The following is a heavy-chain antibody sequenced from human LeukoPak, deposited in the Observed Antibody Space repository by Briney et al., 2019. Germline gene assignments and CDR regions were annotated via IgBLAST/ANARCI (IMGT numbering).Heavy chain of an antibody. CDR1: GGSISSYY. CDR3: ARGRFDYGGYGPLDY. CDR2: IYYSGST. V-gene: IGHV4-59*01. D-gene: IGHD4-17*01. J-gene: IGHJ4*02. Sequence: SETLSLTCAVSGGSISSYYWSWIRQPPGKGLEWIGYIYYSGSTNYNPSLKSRVTISVDTSKNQFSLKLSSVTAADTAVYYCARGRFDYGGYGPLDYWGQGTLVTVSS.